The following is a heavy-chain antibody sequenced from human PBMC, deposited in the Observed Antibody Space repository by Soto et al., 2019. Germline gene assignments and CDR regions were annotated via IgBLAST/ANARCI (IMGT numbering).Heavy chain of an antibody. CDR3: ARGGESSSSFIDL. V-gene: IGHV4-61*01. D-gene: IGHD6-6*01. J-gene: IGHJ5*02. CDR1: GGSVRSGSHY. Sequence: SETLSLTCTVSGGSVRSGSHYWSWIRQPPGKGLEWIAYIYSNGRTNYNPSLKSRVIILEDTSKNQFSLKLSSVTAADTAVYYCARGGESSSSFIDLWGQGTLVTVSS. CDR2: IYSNGRT.